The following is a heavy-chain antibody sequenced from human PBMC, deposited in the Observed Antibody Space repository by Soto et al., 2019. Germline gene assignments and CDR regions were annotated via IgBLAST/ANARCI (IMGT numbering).Heavy chain of an antibody. CDR2: IYWDDDR. Sequence: QITLMESGPTLVKPTQTLTLTCTFSGFSLSTIGVGVGWIRQPPGKALEWLALIYWDDDRRYNPSLKNRLTMTKDTSRHQVVLVMTNVDPVDTASYYCVHVEITWGGVGRKDAFDVWGQGIMVTVSS. J-gene: IGHJ3*01. CDR1: GFSLSTIGVG. D-gene: IGHD3-16*01. CDR3: VHVEITWGGVGRKDAFDV. V-gene: IGHV2-5*02.